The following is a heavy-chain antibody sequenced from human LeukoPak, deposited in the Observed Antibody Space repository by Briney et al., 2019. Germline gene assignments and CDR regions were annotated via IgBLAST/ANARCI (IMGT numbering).Heavy chain of an antibody. CDR2: IYYSGST. J-gene: IGHJ4*02. CDR3: ARAVEEDFWSGEATFDY. CDR1: GVSISSGSYY. V-gene: IGHV4-39*07. Sequence: SETLSLTCTVSGVSISSGSYYWGWIRQPPGKGLEWIGSIYYSGSTYYNPSLKSRVTISVDTSKNQFSLKLSSVTAADTAVYYCARAVEEDFWSGEATFDYWGQGTLVTVSS. D-gene: IGHD3-3*01.